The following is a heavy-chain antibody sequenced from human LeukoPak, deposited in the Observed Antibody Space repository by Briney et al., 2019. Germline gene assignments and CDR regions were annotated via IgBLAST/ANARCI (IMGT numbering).Heavy chain of an antibody. CDR3: ARGRGYCGSTSCYYSYYYYMDA. CDR1: GGSFSGYY. J-gene: IGHJ6*03. V-gene: IGHV4-34*01. D-gene: IGHD2-2*01. Sequence: SETLSLTCAVYGGSFSGYYWSWIRQPPGKGLEWIGEINHSGSTNYNPSLKSRVTISVDTSKNQFSLKLSSVTAADTAVYYCARGRGYCGSTSCYYSYYYYMDAWGKGTTVTVSS. CDR2: INHSGST.